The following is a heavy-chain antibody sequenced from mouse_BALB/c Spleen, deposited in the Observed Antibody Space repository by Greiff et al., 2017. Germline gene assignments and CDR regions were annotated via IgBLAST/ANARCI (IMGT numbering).Heavy chain of an antibody. CDR3: AREREFDYYGSSYDYAMDY. CDR2: IWSGGST. CDR1: GFSLTSYG. V-gene: IGHV2-2*02. J-gene: IGHJ4*01. D-gene: IGHD1-1*01. Sequence: QVQLKESGPGLVQPSQSLSITCTVSGFSLTSYGVHWVRQSPGKGLEWLGVIWSGGSTDYNAAFISRLSISKDNSKSQVFFKMNSLQANDTAIYYCAREREFDYYGSSYDYAMDYWGQGTSVTVSS.